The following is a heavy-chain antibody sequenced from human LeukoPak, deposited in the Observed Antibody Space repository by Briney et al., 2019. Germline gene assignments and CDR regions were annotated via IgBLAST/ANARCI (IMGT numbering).Heavy chain of an antibody. CDR1: GGSISSSTW. CDR3: ARVKRKGYGSSWFDWYFDL. V-gene: IGHV4-4*02. CDR2: IYHSGST. D-gene: IGHD6-13*01. Sequence: PSGTLSLTCAVSGGSISSSTWWNWVRQPPGRGLEWIGEIYHSGSTNYNPSLKSRVTISVDTSKNQFSLKLSSVTAADTAVYYCARVKRKGYGSSWFDWYFDLWGRGTLVTVSS. J-gene: IGHJ2*01.